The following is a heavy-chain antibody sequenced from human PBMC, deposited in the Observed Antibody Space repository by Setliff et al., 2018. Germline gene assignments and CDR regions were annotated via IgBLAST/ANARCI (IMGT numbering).Heavy chain of an antibody. CDR2: IYFTGST. V-gene: IGHV4-59*01. CDR3: ARGQYNSGYYGEPSSYYFDS. CDR1: GDSISGDY. J-gene: IGHJ4*02. D-gene: IGHD5-12*01. Sequence: SETLSLTCAVSGDSISGDYWNWIRQSPGKGLEWIGNIYFTGSTNYNPSLESRVTMSIDTSKNRFSLKLTSVTAADTAIYYCARGQYNSGYYGEPSSYYFDSWAQGTLVTVSS.